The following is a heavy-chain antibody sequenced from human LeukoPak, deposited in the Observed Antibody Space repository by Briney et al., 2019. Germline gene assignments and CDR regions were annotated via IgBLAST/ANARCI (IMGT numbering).Heavy chain of an antibody. CDR3: ARGRNSGFDY. Sequence: SQTLSLTCAISGDSVSGHSAVAWNWLRQSPSRGLEWLGRTYYRSKWNNDYAVSVRSRITINPDTSKNQFSLHLNSLTPKDTAVYYCARGRNSGFDYWGQGTLVTVSS. CDR1: GDSVSGHSAVA. V-gene: IGHV6-1*01. D-gene: IGHD2/OR15-2a*01. J-gene: IGHJ4*02. CDR2: TYYRSKWNN.